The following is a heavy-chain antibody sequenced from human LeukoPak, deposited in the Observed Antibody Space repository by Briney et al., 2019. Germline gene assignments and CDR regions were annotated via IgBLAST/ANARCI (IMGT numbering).Heavy chain of an antibody. CDR3: AREYYYDSSGYYVGFDP. V-gene: IGHV5-51*01. J-gene: IGHJ5*02. D-gene: IGHD3-22*01. CDR2: IYPGDSDT. Sequence: GESLKISCKGSGYSFTSYWIGWVRQMLGKGLEWMGIIYPGDSDTRYSPSFQGQVTISADKSISTAYLQWSSLKASDTAMYYCAREYYYDSSGYYVGFDPWGQGTLVTVSS. CDR1: GYSFTSYW.